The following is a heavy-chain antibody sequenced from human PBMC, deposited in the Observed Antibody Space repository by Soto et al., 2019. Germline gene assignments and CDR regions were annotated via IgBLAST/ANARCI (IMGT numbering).Heavy chain of an antibody. J-gene: IGHJ4*02. D-gene: IGHD3-22*01. V-gene: IGHV4-30-4*01. CDR2: IYYSGST. CDR1: GGSISSGDYY. CDR3: ARERQVTTHSDYYDSSGYYNYFDY. Sequence: SETLSLTCTVSGGSISSGDYYWSWIRQPPGKGLEWIGYIYYSGSTYYNPSLKSRVTISVDTSKNQFSLKLSSVTAADTAVYYCARERQVTTHSDYYDSSGYYNYFDYWGQGTLVTVSS.